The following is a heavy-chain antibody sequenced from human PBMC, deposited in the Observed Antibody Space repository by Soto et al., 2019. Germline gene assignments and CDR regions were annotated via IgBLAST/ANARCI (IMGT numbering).Heavy chain of an antibody. CDR1: GFTFSSYA. CDR2: VSGSGGST. D-gene: IGHD3-22*01. CDR3: AKDKGQYCDNSGCDY. Sequence: PGGSLRLSCAASGFTFSSYAMSWVRQAPGKGLEWVSAVSGSGGSTYYADSVKGRFTISRDNSKNTLYLQMNSLRAEDTAVYYCAKDKGQYCDNSGCDYWGQGTLVTVSS. V-gene: IGHV3-23*01. J-gene: IGHJ4*02.